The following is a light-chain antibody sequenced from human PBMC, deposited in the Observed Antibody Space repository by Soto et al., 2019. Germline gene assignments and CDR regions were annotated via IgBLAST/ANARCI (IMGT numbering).Light chain of an antibody. CDR2: DAS. CDR1: QSVSSY. J-gene: IGKJ5*01. V-gene: IGKV3-11*01. CDR3: QQRSNWPPVT. Sequence: EIVLTQSPATLSLSPGERATLSCRASQSVSSYLAWYQQKPGQAPRLLIYDASNRATGIPARFSGSGSGTDFTLTISSLEPEDFAVYYCQQRSNWPPVTFVQGTRLAI.